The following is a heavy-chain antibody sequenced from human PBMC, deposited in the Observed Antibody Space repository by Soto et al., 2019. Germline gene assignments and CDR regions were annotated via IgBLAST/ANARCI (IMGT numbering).Heavy chain of an antibody. D-gene: IGHD2-15*01. V-gene: IGHV4-59*01. J-gene: IGHJ5*02. Sequence: QVQLQESGPGLVKPSETLSLTCTVSGGSISSYYWSWIRQPPGKGLEWIGYIYYSGSTNYNPSLKSRVTISVDTSKNQFSLKLSSVTAADTAVYYCARGVEYCSGGSFATCWCDPWGQGTLVTVSS. CDR1: GGSISSYY. CDR3: ARGVEYCSGGSFATCWCDP. CDR2: IYYSGST.